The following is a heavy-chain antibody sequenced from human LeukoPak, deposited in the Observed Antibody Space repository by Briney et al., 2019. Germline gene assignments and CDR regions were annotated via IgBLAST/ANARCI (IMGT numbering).Heavy chain of an antibody. V-gene: IGHV3-21*01. Sequence: GGSLRLSCAASGFIFSTYSMNWVRQAPGKGLEWVSSITGSYSHIYYAGSVKGRFTISRDNAKNSLYLQMNSLRAEDTAVYYCARGAEYYYDSSGYFPFDYWGQGTLVTVSS. D-gene: IGHD3-22*01. CDR1: GFIFSTYS. J-gene: IGHJ4*02. CDR3: ARGAEYYYDSSGYFPFDY. CDR2: ITGSYSHI.